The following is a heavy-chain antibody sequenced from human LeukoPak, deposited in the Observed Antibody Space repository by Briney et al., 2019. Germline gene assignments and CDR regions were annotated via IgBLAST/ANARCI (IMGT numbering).Heavy chain of an antibody. CDR3: ARGGSLGDY. Sequence: ASVSVSCEASGYTFTAYTMHWGRRAPGQRGEWMGWINAGNGNTRYSQKLQGRVTITRETSASTAYMELSSLRSEDTAVYYCARGGSLGDYWGQGTLVTVSS. V-gene: IGHV1-3*01. J-gene: IGHJ4*02. CDR2: INAGNGNT. CDR1: GYTFTAYT. D-gene: IGHD3-16*01.